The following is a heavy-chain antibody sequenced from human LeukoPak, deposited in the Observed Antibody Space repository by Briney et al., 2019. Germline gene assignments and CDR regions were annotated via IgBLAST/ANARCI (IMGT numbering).Heavy chain of an antibody. CDR1: GFTFTNYG. CDR2: ISYDGRNK. CDR3: AKDVGERYYFDY. V-gene: IGHV3-30*18. J-gene: IGHJ4*02. Sequence: QPGGSLRLSCAASGFTFTNYGMHWVRQAPGKGLEWVAVISYDGRNKYYTDSVKGRFTISRDNSKNTLYLQMKSLGAEDTAVYYCAKDVGERYYFDYWGQGTLVTVSS.